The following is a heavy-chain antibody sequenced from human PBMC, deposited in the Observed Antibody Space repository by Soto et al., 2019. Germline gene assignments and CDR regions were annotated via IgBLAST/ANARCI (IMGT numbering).Heavy chain of an antibody. J-gene: IGHJ3*02. D-gene: IGHD2-2*01. V-gene: IGHV3-30-3*01. Sequence: GGSLRLSCAASGFTFSSYAMHWVRQAPGKGLEWVAVISYDGSNKYYADSVKGRFTISRDNSKNTLYLQMNSLRAEDTAVYYCAREKGYCSSTSCYDNDAFDIWGQGTMVTVSS. CDR1: GFTFSSYA. CDR3: AREKGYCSSTSCYDNDAFDI. CDR2: ISYDGSNK.